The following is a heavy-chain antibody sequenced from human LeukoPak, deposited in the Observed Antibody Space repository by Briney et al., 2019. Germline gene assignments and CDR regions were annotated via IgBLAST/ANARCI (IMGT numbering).Heavy chain of an antibody. V-gene: IGHV4-59*01. D-gene: IGHD2-15*01. CDR3: ARAVLSYCSGGSCPYFDY. Sequence: KTSQTLSLTCSVSGGSISSYYWIWIRQPPRKGLEWIGYIHYSGSTNYNPSLKSRLSLSVDTSKNQISLRLSSATAADTAVYYCARAVLSYCSGGSCPYFDYWGQGTLVTVSS. CDR1: GGSISSYY. J-gene: IGHJ4*02. CDR2: IHYSGST.